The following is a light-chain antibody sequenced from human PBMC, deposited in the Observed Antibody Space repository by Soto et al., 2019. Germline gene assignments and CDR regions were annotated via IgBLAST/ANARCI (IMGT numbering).Light chain of an antibody. CDR1: SSDVGGYNF. CDR2: DVS. V-gene: IGLV2-14*03. J-gene: IGLJ1*01. Sequence: QSALTQPASVSGSPGQSITISCTGTSSDVGGYNFVSWYQQHPGKAPKLMIYDVSNRPSGVSDRFSGSKSGNMASLTIFGLQAEDEADYYCSSYATSILEVFGTGTKVTVL. CDR3: SSYATSILEV.